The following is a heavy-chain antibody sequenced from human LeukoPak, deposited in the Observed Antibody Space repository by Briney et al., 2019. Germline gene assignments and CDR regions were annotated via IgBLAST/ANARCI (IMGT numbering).Heavy chain of an antibody. V-gene: IGHV3-30*02. Sequence: GGSLTLYCAASGLTCSSYRMQWVRQAPGKGLEWVAFLRYGGSNKYYEDYVKGRFNISRDNSKNTLYLQMNSLRAEDTAVYYCARGTVADRQRAPPKELFGPWGQGTLVTVSS. CDR2: LRYGGSNK. D-gene: IGHD6-6*01. CDR1: GLTCSSYR. CDR3: ARGTVADRQRAPPKELFGP. J-gene: IGHJ5*02.